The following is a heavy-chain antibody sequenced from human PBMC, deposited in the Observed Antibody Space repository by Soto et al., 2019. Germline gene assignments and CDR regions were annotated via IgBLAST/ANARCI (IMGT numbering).Heavy chain of an antibody. V-gene: IGHV4-31*03. CDR2: LYYRGNT. D-gene: IGHD6-13*01. Sequence: LSLTCTVSGGSIRSSGYYWNWIRQYPGKGLEWIGYLYYRGNTHYNASLKSRVTISVDTSRNQFSLKLSSVTAADTAVYYCARDVAAGGVYYYAMDVWGQGTTVTVSS. J-gene: IGHJ6*02. CDR3: ARDVAAGGVYYYAMDV. CDR1: GGSIRSSGYY.